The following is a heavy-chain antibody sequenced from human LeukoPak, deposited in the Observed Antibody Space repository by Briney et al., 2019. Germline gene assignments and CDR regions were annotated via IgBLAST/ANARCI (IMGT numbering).Heavy chain of an antibody. J-gene: IGHJ5*02. D-gene: IGHD3-10*01. CDR2: INPDSGDT. CDR1: GYSFTGYY. V-gene: IGHV1-2*02. Sequence: ASVKVSCKASGYSFTGYYKHWVRQAPGQGLEWMGWINPDSGDTDYAQKFHGRVTMTRDTSIGTAYMDLSRLTSDDTALYYCARDIRGVITWFDPWGQGTLSPSPQ. CDR3: ARDIRGVITWFDP.